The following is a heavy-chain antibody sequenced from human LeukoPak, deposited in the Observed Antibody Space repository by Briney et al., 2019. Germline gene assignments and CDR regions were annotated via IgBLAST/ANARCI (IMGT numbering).Heavy chain of an antibody. J-gene: IGHJ6*02. V-gene: IGHV3-30*18. CDR2: ISYDGSNK. CDR3: AKDRDTAMVLYGMDV. CDR1: GFTFSSYG. D-gene: IGHD5-18*01. Sequence: GGSLRLSCAASGFTFSSYGMHWVRQAPGKGLESVAVISYDGSNKYYADSVKGRFTISRDNSKNTLYLQMNSLRAEDTAVYYCAKDRDTAMVLYGMDVWGQGTTVTVSS.